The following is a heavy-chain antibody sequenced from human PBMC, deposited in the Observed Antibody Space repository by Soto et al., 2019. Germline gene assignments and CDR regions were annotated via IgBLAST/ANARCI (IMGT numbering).Heavy chain of an antibody. V-gene: IGHV1-3*01. CDR2: INAGNGNT. D-gene: IGHD1-26*01. Sequence: QVQLVQSGAEVKKPGASVNVSCKASGYTFTSYAMHWVRQAPGQRLEWMGWINAGNGNTKYSQKFQGRVTITRDTSASTAYMELTSLRSEDTAVYYCARTLVVATPADYWGQGTLVTVSS. CDR3: ARTLVVATPADY. CDR1: GYTFTSYA. J-gene: IGHJ4*02.